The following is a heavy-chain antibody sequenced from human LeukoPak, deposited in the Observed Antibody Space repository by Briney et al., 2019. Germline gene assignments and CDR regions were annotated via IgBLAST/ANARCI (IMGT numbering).Heavy chain of an antibody. CDR3: AKESIQLWSPSFDY. J-gene: IGHJ4*02. V-gene: IGHV3-33*06. CDR1: GFTFSSYG. D-gene: IGHD5-18*01. Sequence: GGSLRLSCAASGFTFSSYGMHWVRQAPGKGLEWVAVIWYDGSNKYCADSVKGRFTISRDNSKNTLYLQMNSLRAEDTAVYYCAKESIQLWSPSFDYWGQGTLVTVSS. CDR2: IWYDGSNK.